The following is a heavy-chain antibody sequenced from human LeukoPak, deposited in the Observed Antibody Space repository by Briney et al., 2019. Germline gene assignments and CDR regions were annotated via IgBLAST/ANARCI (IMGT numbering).Heavy chain of an antibody. V-gene: IGHV1-8*01. CDR1: GYTFTSYD. CDR3: ARRVGYDFWSGYYVTDWFDP. D-gene: IGHD3-3*01. CDR2: MNPNSGNT. J-gene: IGHJ5*02. Sequence: ASVKVSCKASGYTFTSYDINWVRQATGQGLEWMGWMNPNSGNTGYAQKFQGRVTMTRNTSISTAYMGLSSLRSEDTAVYYRARRVGYDFWSGYYVTDWFDPWGQGTLVTVSS.